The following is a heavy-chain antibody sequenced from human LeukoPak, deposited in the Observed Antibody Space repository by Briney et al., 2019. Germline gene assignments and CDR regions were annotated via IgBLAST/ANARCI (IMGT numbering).Heavy chain of an antibody. CDR3: ATSRTLDH. Sequence: GGSLRLSCAAPGFTFSSYWMNWVRQAPGKGLEWVANIKQDGSEKYYVDSVKGRFTISRDNAKSSLYLQMNSLRVEDTAVYYCATSRTLDHWGQGTLVTVSP. J-gene: IGHJ4*02. CDR2: IKQDGSEK. CDR1: GFTFSSYW. V-gene: IGHV3-7*05.